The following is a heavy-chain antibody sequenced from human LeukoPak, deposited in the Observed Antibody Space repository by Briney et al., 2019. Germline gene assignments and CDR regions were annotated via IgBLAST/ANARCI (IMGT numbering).Heavy chain of an antibody. CDR1: GFTFSSYW. Sequence: GGSLRLSCAASGFTFSSYWMHWVRQAPGKGLVWVSRINSDGSSTSYADSVKGRFTISRDNAKNTLYLKMNSLRAEDTAVYYCARKGYGDYHHDYWGQGTLVTVSS. J-gene: IGHJ4*02. CDR2: INSDGSST. V-gene: IGHV3-74*01. CDR3: ARKGYGDYHHDY. D-gene: IGHD4-17*01.